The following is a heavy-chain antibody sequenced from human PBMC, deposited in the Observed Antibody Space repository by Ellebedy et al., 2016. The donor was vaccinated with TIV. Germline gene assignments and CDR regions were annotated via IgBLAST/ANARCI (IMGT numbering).Heavy chain of an antibody. J-gene: IGHJ4*02. Sequence: AASVKVSCKASGYTLSNSGLSFVRQAPGQGLDWMGWISGYNGYTNYAQKFQGRVTLTTDTSTATSYIPLRRLRTDDTAVYYWARGTMGAASGFDFWGQGTLVTVSS. D-gene: IGHD2-15*01. CDR2: ISGYNGYT. CDR3: ARGTMGAASGFDF. V-gene: IGHV1-18*01. CDR1: GYTLSNSG.